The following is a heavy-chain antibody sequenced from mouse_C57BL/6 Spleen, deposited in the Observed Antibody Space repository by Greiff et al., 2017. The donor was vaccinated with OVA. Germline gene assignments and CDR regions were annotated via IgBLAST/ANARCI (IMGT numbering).Heavy chain of an antibody. D-gene: IGHD1-1*01. CDR2: IRSKSSNYAT. V-gene: IGHV10-3*01. Sequence: EVQLVESGGGLVQPKGSLKLSCAASGFTFNTYAMHWVRQAPGKGLEWVARIRSKSSNYATYYADSVKDRFTISRDDSQSMLYLQMNNLKTEDTAMYYCVRPYGSSYGWYCDVWGTGTTVTVSS. CDR3: VRPYGSSYGWYCDV. CDR1: GFTFNTYA. J-gene: IGHJ1*03.